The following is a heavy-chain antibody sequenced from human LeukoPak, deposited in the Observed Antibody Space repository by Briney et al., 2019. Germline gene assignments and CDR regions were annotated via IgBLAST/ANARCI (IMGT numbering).Heavy chain of an antibody. Sequence: SETLSLTCTVSGGSINYYYWSWIRQPPGKGLELIGYIYYSGNTNYNPSLKSRVTISVDTSKNQFSLKLSSVTAADTVIYFCARLISTGPFDYWGQGTLVTVSS. D-gene: IGHD1-1*01. CDR3: ARLISTGPFDY. J-gene: IGHJ4*02. V-gene: IGHV4-59*01. CDR1: GGSINYYY. CDR2: IYYSGNT.